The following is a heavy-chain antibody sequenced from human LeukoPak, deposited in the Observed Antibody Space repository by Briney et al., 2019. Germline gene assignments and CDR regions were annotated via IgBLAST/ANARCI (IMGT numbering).Heavy chain of an antibody. Sequence: GASVKISCKTSGYIFTDYYIHWVRQAPGQGLEWMGILNSSGGSTTYARKFQGRITMTRDASTSTVYMELRSLRSEDTAVYYCARDRWELPYYFDYWGQGTLVTVSS. J-gene: IGHJ4*02. CDR2: LNSSGGST. CDR3: ARDRWELPYYFDY. CDR1: GYIFTDYY. V-gene: IGHV1-46*01. D-gene: IGHD1-26*01.